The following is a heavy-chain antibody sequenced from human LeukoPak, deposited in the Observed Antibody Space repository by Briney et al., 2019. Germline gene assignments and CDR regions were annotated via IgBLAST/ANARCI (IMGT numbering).Heavy chain of an antibody. CDR2: IHYTGST. Sequence: SETLSLTCAVSGGSISSISSNNWAWIRQPPGKGLELIAAIHYTGSTNYNPSFMSRVTISVDTSKNQFSLKLNSLTATDTAVYYCARLPTGYPNWFDTWGQGILVTVSS. V-gene: IGHV4-39*01. J-gene: IGHJ5*02. D-gene: IGHD5-18*01. CDR1: GGSISSISSNN. CDR3: ARLPTGYPNWFDT.